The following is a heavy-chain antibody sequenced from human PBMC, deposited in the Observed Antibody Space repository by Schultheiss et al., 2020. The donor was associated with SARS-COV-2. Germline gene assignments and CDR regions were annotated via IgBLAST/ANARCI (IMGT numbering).Heavy chain of an antibody. Sequence: GGSLRLSCAASGFTFSSYSMNWVRQAPGKGLEWVAVIWYDGSNKYYADSVKGRFTISRDNAKNSLYLQMNSLRAEDTAVYYCARDRPPNYSSGWYYYYYYGMDVWGQGTTVTVSS. CDR1: GFTFSSYS. CDR2: IWYDGSNK. J-gene: IGHJ6*02. D-gene: IGHD6-19*01. V-gene: IGHV3-33*08. CDR3: ARDRPPNYSSGWYYYYYYGMDV.